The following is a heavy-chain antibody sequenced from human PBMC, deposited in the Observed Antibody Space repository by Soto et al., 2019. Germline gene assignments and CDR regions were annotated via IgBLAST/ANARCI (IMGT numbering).Heavy chain of an antibody. CDR1: GFTFSGYG. Sequence: GGSLRLSCAASGFTFSGYGMNWVRQAPGKGLEWVSYIGDSSSDIYYADSVKGRFTSSRDNAKNSLFLQMNSLRVDDTAVYYCTRTDKYYSFDSWGMGTLVTVAS. CDR2: IGDSSSDI. J-gene: IGHJ4*02. D-gene: IGHD3-10*01. CDR3: TRTDKYYSFDS. V-gene: IGHV3-48*01.